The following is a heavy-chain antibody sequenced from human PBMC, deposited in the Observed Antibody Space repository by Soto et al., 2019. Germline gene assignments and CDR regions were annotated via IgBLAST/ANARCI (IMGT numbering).Heavy chain of an antibody. V-gene: IGHV3-53*01. D-gene: IGHD1-1*01. CDR1: GLTVSGKKY. Sequence: DVQLVESGGGLMQPGESLRLSCAASGLTVSGKKYVAWFRQAPGKGLEWVSALYDLDGSFYSDSVKGRFTTSSDSSKTTVYLQMNDLRPADTAVYYCATWHEREHAYDVWGQGTTVTVSS. CDR3: ATWHEREHAYDV. J-gene: IGHJ3*01. CDR2: LYDLDGS.